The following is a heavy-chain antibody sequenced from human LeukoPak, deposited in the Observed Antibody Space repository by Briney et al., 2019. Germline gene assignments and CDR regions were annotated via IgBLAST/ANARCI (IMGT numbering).Heavy chain of an antibody. CDR3: AELGITMIGGV. V-gene: IGHV3-53*01. J-gene: IGHJ6*04. Sequence: GGSLRLSCAAPGFIVSNKYMTWVRQAPGKGLEWVALIYNDGRTYYADSVKGRCAISRDNAKNSLYLQMNSLRAEDTAVYYCAELGITMIGGVWGKGTTVTISS. CDR2: IYNDGRT. CDR1: GFIVSNKY. D-gene: IGHD3-10*02.